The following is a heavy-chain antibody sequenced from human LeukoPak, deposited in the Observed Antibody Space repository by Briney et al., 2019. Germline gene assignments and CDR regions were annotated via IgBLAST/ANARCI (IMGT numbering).Heavy chain of an antibody. V-gene: IGHV4-59*11. D-gene: IGHD4-17*01. J-gene: IGHJ3*02. Sequence: SETLSLTCAVSDVSFNSLYWAWIPPRPGQGLEWIGYISYIGTTNYNPSLKSRVTLSKNTSKNQFSLKLRSVTAADTGVYYCARDLVSVTKGFDIWGQGTMVSVSS. CDR1: DVSFNSLY. CDR2: ISYIGTT. CDR3: ARDLVSVTKGFDI.